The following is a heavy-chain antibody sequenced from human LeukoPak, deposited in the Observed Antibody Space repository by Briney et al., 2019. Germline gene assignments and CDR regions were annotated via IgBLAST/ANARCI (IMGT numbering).Heavy chain of an antibody. D-gene: IGHD3-10*01. J-gene: IGHJ4*02. CDR3: AGYPYYYGSGRENFDY. V-gene: IGHV4-39*01. Sequence: KPSETLSLTCTVSGGSISSSSYYWGWIRQPPGKGLEWIGSIYYSGSTYYNPSLKSRVTISVDTSKNQFSLKLSSVTAADTAVYYCAGYPYYYGSGRENFDYWGQGTLVTVSS. CDR2: IYYSGST. CDR1: GGSISSSSYY.